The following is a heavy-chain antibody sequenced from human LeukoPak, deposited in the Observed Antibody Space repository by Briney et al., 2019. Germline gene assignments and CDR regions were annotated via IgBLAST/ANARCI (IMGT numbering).Heavy chain of an antibody. V-gene: IGHV3-20*04. CDR2: TNWDGAST. J-gene: IGHJ6*03. CDR3: GRVYCSTTSCYDYYDYYMDA. D-gene: IGHD2-2*01. Sequence: GGSLRLSCAASGFRFDDYGMSWVRHVPGKGLEWVSGTNWDGASTGYADSVKGRFTISRGNVENFLYLQMNSLRVEDTALYFCGRVYCSTTSCYDYYDYYMDAWGKGTTVTVSS. CDR1: GFRFDDYG.